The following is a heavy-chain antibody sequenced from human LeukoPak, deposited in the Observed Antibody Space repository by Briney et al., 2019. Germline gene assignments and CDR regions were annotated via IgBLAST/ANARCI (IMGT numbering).Heavy chain of an antibody. Sequence: ASVKVSCKXSGYTFTSYDINWVPQATGQGLEWMGRMNPNSGNTGYSQKFQGRVTITRNTSISTAYMELSSLRSEDTAVYYCARTGRSFRRLRYAFDIWGQGTMVTVSS. CDR3: ARTGRSFRRLRYAFDI. D-gene: IGHD3-10*01. CDR1: GYTFTSYD. J-gene: IGHJ3*02. CDR2: MNPNSGNT. V-gene: IGHV1-8*03.